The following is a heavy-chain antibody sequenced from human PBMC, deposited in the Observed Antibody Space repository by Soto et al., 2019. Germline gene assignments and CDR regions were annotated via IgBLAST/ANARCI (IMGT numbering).Heavy chain of an antibody. CDR3: AKDHRHSSSWYYFDY. Sequence: GGSLRLSCAASGFTFSSYGMHWVRQAPGKGLEWVAVISYDGSNKYYADSVKGRFTISRDNSKNTLYLQMNSLRAEDTAVYYCAKDHRHSSSWYYFDYWGQGTLVTVSS. D-gene: IGHD6-13*01. V-gene: IGHV3-30*18. CDR1: GFTFSSYG. J-gene: IGHJ4*02. CDR2: ISYDGSNK.